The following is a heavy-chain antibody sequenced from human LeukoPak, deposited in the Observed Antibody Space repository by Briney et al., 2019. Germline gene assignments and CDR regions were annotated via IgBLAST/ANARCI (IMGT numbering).Heavy chain of an antibody. CDR1: GYTFTGYY. CDR3: ARDWGALYYYGSGRNMDV. D-gene: IGHD3-10*01. CDR2: INPNSGGT. J-gene: IGHJ6*03. V-gene: IGHV1-2*02. Sequence: ASVMVSCKASGYTFTGYYMHWVRQAPGQGLEWMGWINPNSGGTNYAQKFQGRVTMTRDTSISTAYMELSRLRSDDTAVYYCARDWGALYYYGSGRNMDVWGKGTTVTVSS.